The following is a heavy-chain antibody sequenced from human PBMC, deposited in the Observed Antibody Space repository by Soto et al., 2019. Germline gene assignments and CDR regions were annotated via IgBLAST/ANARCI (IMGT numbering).Heavy chain of an antibody. D-gene: IGHD3-3*01. Sequence: GSLRLSCAASGFTFSSYSMNWVRQAPGKGLEWVSYISSSSSTIYYADSVKGRFTISRDNAKNSLYLQMNSLRDEDTAVYYCASILEWSRTDYYYYGMEVWGQGTTVTVSS. CDR1: GFTFSSYS. CDR2: ISSSSSTI. CDR3: ASILEWSRTDYYYYGMEV. V-gene: IGHV3-48*02. J-gene: IGHJ6*02.